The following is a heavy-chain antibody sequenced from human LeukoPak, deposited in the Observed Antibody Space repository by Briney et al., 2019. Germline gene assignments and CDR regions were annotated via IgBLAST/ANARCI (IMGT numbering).Heavy chain of an antibody. CDR2: ISNSGGNT. CDR3: AKVGSYGDRPYYFDY. D-gene: IGHD4-17*01. CDR1: GFTFTNYA. J-gene: IGHJ4*02. V-gene: IGHV3-23*01. Sequence: GGSLRLSCAASGFTFTNYAMTWVRRAPGKGLEWVSGISNSGGNTYYADSVKGRFTISRDNSKNALNLQMNSLRAEDTAVYYCAKVGSYGDRPYYFDYWGQGTLVTVSS.